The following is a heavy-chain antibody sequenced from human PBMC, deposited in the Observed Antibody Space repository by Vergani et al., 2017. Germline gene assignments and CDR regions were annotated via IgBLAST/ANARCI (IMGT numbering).Heavy chain of an antibody. CDR3: ATYIRGSKAVGYYYYYGMDV. V-gene: IGHV1-24*01. D-gene: IGHD4-23*01. J-gene: IGHJ6*02. Sequence: QVQLVQSGAEVKKPGASVKVSCKVSGYTLTELSMHWVRQAPGKGLEWMGGFDPEDGETIYAQKFQVRVTMTEDTSTDTAYMELSSLRSEDTAVYYCATYIRGSKAVGYYYYYGMDVWGQGTTVTVSS. CDR2: FDPEDGET. CDR1: GYTLTELS.